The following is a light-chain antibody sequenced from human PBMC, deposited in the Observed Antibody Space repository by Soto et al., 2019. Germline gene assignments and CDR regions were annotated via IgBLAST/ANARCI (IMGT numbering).Light chain of an antibody. V-gene: IGKV1-5*03. CDR1: ESISSW. J-gene: IGKJ2*01. CDR2: KAS. CDR3: QQYSSSPYT. Sequence: DIQMTQSPSTLSASVGDRVTITCRASESISSWLAWYQQKSGKAPKLLIYKASTLESGVPSRFSGSGSGTKFTLSISSLQPDDLATYYCQQYSSSPYTFGQGTKLEIK.